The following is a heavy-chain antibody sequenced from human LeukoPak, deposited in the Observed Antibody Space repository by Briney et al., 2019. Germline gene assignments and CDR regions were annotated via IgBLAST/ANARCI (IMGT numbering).Heavy chain of an antibody. V-gene: IGHV1-69*13. Sequence: ASVKVSCKASGYTFTSYGISWVRQAPGQGLEWMGGIIPIFGTANYAQKFQGRVTITADESTSTAYMELSSLRSEDTAVYYCARDETYSNYWGNWFDPWGQGALVTVSS. CDR3: ARDETYSNYWGNWFDP. CDR1: GYTFTSYG. CDR2: IIPIFGTA. D-gene: IGHD4-11*01. J-gene: IGHJ5*02.